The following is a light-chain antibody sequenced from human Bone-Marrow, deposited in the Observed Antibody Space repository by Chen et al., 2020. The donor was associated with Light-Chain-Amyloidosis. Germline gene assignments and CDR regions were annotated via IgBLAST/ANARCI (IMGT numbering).Light chain of an antibody. CDR3: QQYYNVPFT. CDR2: FAS. J-gene: IGKJ3*01. Sequence: DIVMTQSPDSLAVSLGERATINCKSSQSVLYSSNNQNYLTWYQQKPGQPPKLLIYFASTRESGVPDRFSGSGSGTDFTLTISSLQAEDVEVYYCQQYYNVPFTFGPGTKVDIK. V-gene: IGKV4-1*01. CDR1: QSVLYSSNNQNY.